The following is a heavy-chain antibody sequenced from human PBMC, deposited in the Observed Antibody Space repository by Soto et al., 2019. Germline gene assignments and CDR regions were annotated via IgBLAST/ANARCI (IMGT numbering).Heavy chain of an antibody. V-gene: IGHV4-4*02. CDR3: AKVGGVGSMKVFFDS. CDR2: IYHSGTN. D-gene: IGHD3-16*01. Sequence: QVQLQESGPGLVEPSGTLSLTCAVSGASIGPPDWWSWVRQSPGKGLEWLGEIYHSGTNNFNPALKSRLTLSVDKSRHQFSLNLRSVTAADTAVYYCAKVGGVGSMKVFFDSWVEGILGTVTS. J-gene: IGHJ4*02. CDR1: GASIGPPDW.